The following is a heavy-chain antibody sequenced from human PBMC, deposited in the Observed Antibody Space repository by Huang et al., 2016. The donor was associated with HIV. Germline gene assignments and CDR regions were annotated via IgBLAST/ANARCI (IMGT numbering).Heavy chain of an antibody. CDR2: INHIGKT. J-gene: IGHJ4*02. V-gene: IGHV4-34*01. CDR1: GGSFSGYY. CDR3: AREKAADSAWYGVYYFDY. D-gene: IGHD6-19*01. Sequence: QVQLRQWGAGLVKPSETLSLTCAVYGGSFSGYYWTWIRQSPGTGLEWIGEINHIGKTTDQPSLKSRVTISKDTAKNQFSLQLISVSAADTGVYFCAREKAADSAWYGVYYFDYWGEGALVTVTS.